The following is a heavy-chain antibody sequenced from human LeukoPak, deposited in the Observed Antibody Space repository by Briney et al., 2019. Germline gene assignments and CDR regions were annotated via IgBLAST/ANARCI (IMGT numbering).Heavy chain of an antibody. CDR3: ASPVLRFLEWYLDY. CDR1: GFTFSSYA. D-gene: IGHD3-3*01. CDR2: ISYDGSNK. Sequence: GGSLRLSCAASGFTFSSYAMHWVRQAAGKGLEWVAVISYDGSNKYYADSVKGRFTISRDNSKYTLYLQMNSLRAEDTAVYYCASPVLRFLEWYLDYWGQGTLVTVSS. V-gene: IGHV3-30-3*01. J-gene: IGHJ4*02.